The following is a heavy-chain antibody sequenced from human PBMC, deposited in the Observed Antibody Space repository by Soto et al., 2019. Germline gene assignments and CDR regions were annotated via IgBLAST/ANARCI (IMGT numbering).Heavy chain of an antibody. V-gene: IGHV4-39*07. CDR1: GGSISSSSYY. D-gene: IGHD3-10*02. Sequence: PSETLSLTCTVSGGSISSSSYYWGWIRQPPGKGLEWIGKINHSGSTNYNPSLKSRVTISVDTSKNQFSLKLSSVTAADTAVYYCARGLMSPDGYWGQGTLVTVSS. CDR2: INHSGST. J-gene: IGHJ4*02. CDR3: ARGLMSPDGY.